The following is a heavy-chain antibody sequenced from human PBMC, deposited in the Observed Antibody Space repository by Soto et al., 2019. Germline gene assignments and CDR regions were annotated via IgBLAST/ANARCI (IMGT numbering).Heavy chain of an antibody. Sequence: GGSLRLSCAASGFTFSSYGIHWVRQAPGKGLEWVALISRDGSKQYFADSVKGRFTISRDSSKNTLYLQMNSLRAEDTAVYYCARDFNSAAAGTGFGYWGQGTVVTVSS. CDR2: ISRDGSKQ. D-gene: IGHD6-13*01. CDR3: ARDFNSAAAGTGFGY. V-gene: IGHV3-30*03. CDR1: GFTFSSYG. J-gene: IGHJ4*02.